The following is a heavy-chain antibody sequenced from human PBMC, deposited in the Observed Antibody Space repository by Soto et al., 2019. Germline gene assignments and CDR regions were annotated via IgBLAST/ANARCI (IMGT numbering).Heavy chain of an antibody. D-gene: IGHD1-20*01. CDR2: INQAGSEK. J-gene: IGHJ4*01. CDR3: ATDLNWPNY. V-gene: IGHV3-7*01. CDR1: QISFSSYW. Sequence: EEQLVESGGGLVQPGGSLKLSCVVSQISFSSYWMTWVRQAPGKGLECVATINQAGSEKYYEDSVQGRFTISRDNTTNSLYLHMNSLRAEDTAVYYGATDLNWPNYWGHGTLVAVSS.